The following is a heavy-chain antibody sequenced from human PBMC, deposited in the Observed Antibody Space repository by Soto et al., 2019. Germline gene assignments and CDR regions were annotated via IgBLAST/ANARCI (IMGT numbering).Heavy chain of an antibody. CDR3: ARGSQLWLTPRCYFDY. CDR1: GFTFSDYY. CDR2: ISSSGSTI. D-gene: IGHD5-18*01. V-gene: IGHV3-11*01. J-gene: IGHJ4*02. Sequence: PGGSLRLSCAASGFTFSDYYMSWIRQAPGKGLEWVSYISSSGSTIYYADSVKGRFTISRDNAKNSLYLQMNSLRAEDTAVYYCARGSQLWLTPRCYFDYWGQGTLVTVSS.